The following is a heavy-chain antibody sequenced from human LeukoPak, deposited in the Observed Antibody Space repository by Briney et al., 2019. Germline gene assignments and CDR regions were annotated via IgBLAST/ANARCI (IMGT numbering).Heavy chain of an antibody. J-gene: IGHJ4*02. D-gene: IGHD3-10*01. CDR3: ARKFLGSRGYYFDY. Sequence: ASVKVSCKASGYTFTSYAMHWVRQAPGQRLERMGWMNPNSGNTGYAQKFQGRVNMTRNTSISTAYMELSSLRSEDTAVYYCARKFLGSRGYYFDYWGQGTLVTVSS. CDR1: GYTFTSYA. V-gene: IGHV1-8*02. CDR2: MNPNSGNT.